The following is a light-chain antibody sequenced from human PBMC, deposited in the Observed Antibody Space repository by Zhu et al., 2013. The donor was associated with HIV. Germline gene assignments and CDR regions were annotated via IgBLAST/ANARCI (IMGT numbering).Light chain of an antibody. CDR1: QSVRSTC. V-gene: IGKV3D-20*02. CDR3: QQSYYTSWT. CDR2: DAS. J-gene: IGKJ1*01. Sequence: EIVMTQSPASMSVSAGERATLSCRASQSVRSTCLAWYQQKPGQAPRLLIYDASNRATDIPARFSGSGSGTDFTLTINSMQPEDFATYYCQQSYYTSWTFGQGTKVEIK.